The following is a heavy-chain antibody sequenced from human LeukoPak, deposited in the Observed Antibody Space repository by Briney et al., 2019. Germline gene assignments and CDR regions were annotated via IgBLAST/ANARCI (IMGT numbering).Heavy chain of an antibody. Sequence: PSETLSLTCTVSGGSISSSSYYWGWIRQPPGKGLEWIGSIYYSGSTYYNPSLKSRVTISVDTSKNQFSLKLSSVTAADTAVYYCARTFSSPPYATFDIWGQGTMVTVSS. CDR1: GGSISSSSYY. D-gene: IGHD6-13*01. CDR2: IYYSGST. CDR3: ARTFSSPPYATFDI. J-gene: IGHJ3*02. V-gene: IGHV4-39*01.